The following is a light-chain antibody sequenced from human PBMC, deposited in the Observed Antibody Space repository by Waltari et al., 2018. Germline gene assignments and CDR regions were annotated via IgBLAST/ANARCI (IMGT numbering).Light chain of an antibody. CDR2: DAS. Sequence: EIVLTQSPATLSLSPGERATLSCRARQSVSSFLAWYQQKPGQTPRLLIYDASNRAPGIPARFSGSGSGTDFTLTISSLEPEDFAVYYCQQRSNWPPMVSFGGGTKVEIK. J-gene: IGKJ4*01. CDR1: QSVSSF. CDR3: QQRSNWPPMVS. V-gene: IGKV3-11*01.